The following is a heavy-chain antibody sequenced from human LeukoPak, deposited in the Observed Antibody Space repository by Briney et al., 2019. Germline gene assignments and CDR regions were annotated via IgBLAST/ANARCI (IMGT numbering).Heavy chain of an antibody. CDR2: ISGSGGST. CDR1: GFTFSNYA. CDR3: ARGTFMVRGVIINFFDY. V-gene: IGHV3-21*01. D-gene: IGHD3-10*01. J-gene: IGHJ4*02. Sequence: GGSLRLSCAASGFTFSNYAMTWVRQAPGKGLEWVSSISGSGGSTYYADSVKGRFTISRDNAKNSLYLQMNSLRAEDTAVYYCARGTFMVRGVIINFFDYWGQGTLVTVSS.